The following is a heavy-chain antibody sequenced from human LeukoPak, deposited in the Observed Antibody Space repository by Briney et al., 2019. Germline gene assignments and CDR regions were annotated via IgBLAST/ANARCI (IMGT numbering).Heavy chain of an antibody. Sequence: ASVKVSCKASGYTFTGYYMHWVRQAPGQGIEWMGWINPNSGGTNYAQKFQGRVTMTRDTSISTAYMELSRLRSDDTAVYYCAREDYYDSSGLNWGQGTLVTVSS. CDR3: AREDYYDSSGLN. D-gene: IGHD3-22*01. CDR2: INPNSGGT. CDR1: GYTFTGYY. V-gene: IGHV1-2*02. J-gene: IGHJ4*02.